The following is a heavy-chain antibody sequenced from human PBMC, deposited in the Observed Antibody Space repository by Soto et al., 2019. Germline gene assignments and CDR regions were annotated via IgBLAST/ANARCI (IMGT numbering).Heavy chain of an antibody. J-gene: IGHJ6*02. CDR3: ARGDPLNYGSYPYWHYYGMDV. CDR2: IVVGSGNT. CDR1: GFTFTSSA. V-gene: IGHV1-58*01. Sequence: SVKVSCKASGFTFTSSAVQWVRQARGQRLEWIGWIVVGSGNTNYAQKFQERVTITRDMSTSTAYMELNSLRAEDAAVYYCARGDPLNYGSYPYWHYYGMDVWGRGTTVTVSS. D-gene: IGHD2-8*02.